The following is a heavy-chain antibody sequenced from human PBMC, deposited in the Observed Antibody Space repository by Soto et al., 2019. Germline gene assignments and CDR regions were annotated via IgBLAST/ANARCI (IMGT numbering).Heavy chain of an antibody. CDR3: ASGWDTAMARFY. D-gene: IGHD5-18*01. J-gene: IGHJ4*02. CDR1: GGTFSSYT. Sequence: QVQLVQSGAEVKKPGSSVKVSCKASGGTFSSYTISWVRQAPGQGLEWMGRIIPILGIANYAQKFQGRVTITADKSTSTAYMELSSLRSEDTPVYYCASGWDTAMARFYCGQGTLVTVSS. V-gene: IGHV1-69*02. CDR2: IIPILGIA.